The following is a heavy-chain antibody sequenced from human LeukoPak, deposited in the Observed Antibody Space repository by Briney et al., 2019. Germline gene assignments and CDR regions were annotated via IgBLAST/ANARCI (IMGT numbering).Heavy chain of an antibody. CDR3: ANAQMIGYCSGGSCYPWYFQH. V-gene: IGHV3-23*01. D-gene: IGHD2-15*01. CDR2: ISGSGGST. J-gene: IGHJ1*01. Sequence: GGSPRLSCAASGFTFSSYAMSWVRQAPGKGLEWVSAISGSGGSTYYADSVKGRFTISRDNSKNTLYLQMNSLRAEDTAVYYCANAQMIGYCSGGSCYPWYFQHWGQGTLVTVSS. CDR1: GFTFSSYA.